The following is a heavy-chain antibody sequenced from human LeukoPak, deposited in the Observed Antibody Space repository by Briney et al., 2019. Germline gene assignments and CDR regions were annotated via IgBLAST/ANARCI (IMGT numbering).Heavy chain of an antibody. J-gene: IGHJ4*02. CDR2: IYSGGTI. V-gene: IGHV3-53*01. Sequence: GGSLRLSCAASGFTVSSNYMSWVRQAPGKGLEWVSVIYSGGTIYYADSVKGRFTISRDNSKNTLYPQMNSLRAEDTAVYYCASISGVTFGGGGLPDYWGQGTLVTVSS. CDR3: ASISGVTFGGGGLPDY. D-gene: IGHD3-16*01. CDR1: GFTVSSNY.